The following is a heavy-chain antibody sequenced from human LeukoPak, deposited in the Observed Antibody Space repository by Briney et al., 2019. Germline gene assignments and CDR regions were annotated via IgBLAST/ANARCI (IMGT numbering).Heavy chain of an antibody. V-gene: IGHV3-11*01. Sequence: GGSLRLSCAASGLTLSEYYMSWIRQAPGKGLEWISYITSSGGNIYYADSVKGRFTISRDNAKNSVYLQMNSLRAEDTAVYYCVEGAILRRAFEIWGQGTMVTVSS. D-gene: IGHD1-26*01. CDR1: GLTLSEYY. J-gene: IGHJ3*02. CDR2: ITSSGGNI. CDR3: VEGAILRRAFEI.